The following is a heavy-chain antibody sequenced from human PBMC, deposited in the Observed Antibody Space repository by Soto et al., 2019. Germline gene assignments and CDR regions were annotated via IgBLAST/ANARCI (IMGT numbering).Heavy chain of an antibody. Sequence: ASVKVSCKASGGTFSSYAISWVRQAPGQGLEWMGWISANNDNTNYAQKLQGRVTMTTDTPTGTVYMELRSLTSDDTAVYYCAREYCSDGTCYGVDYWGQGTLVTVSS. CDR1: GGTFSSYA. CDR3: AREYCSDGTCYGVDY. V-gene: IGHV1-18*01. CDR2: ISANNDNT. J-gene: IGHJ4*02. D-gene: IGHD2-15*01.